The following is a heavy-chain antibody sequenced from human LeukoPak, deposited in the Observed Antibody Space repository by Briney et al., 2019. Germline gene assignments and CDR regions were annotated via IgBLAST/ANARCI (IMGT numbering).Heavy chain of an antibody. CDR1: GFTFDDYA. Sequence: GGSLRLSCAASGFTFDDYAMHWVRQAPGKGLEWVSGISWNSGSIGYADSVKGRFTISRDNAKNSLYLQMNSLRAEDTALYYCAKDIKEQQLDYYYYGMDVWGQGTTVTVSS. J-gene: IGHJ6*02. D-gene: IGHD6-13*01. CDR3: AKDIKEQQLDYYYYGMDV. V-gene: IGHV3-9*01. CDR2: ISWNSGSI.